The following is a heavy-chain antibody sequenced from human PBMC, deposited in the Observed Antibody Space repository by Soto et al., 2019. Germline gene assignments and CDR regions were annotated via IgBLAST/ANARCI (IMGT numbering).Heavy chain of an antibody. CDR3: AGGSGWISDT. Sequence: VQLVESGGGLVQPGGSLRLSCAASGFTFSPYWMSWVRQAPGKGLEWVAIIKDDGGDELYLEAVRGRFTISRDIAKKSLYLAMDSLRVEDTAVYYCAGGSGWISDTWGQGTLVTVSS. CDR2: IKDDGGDE. J-gene: IGHJ5*02. D-gene: IGHD6-19*01. CDR1: GFTFSPYW. V-gene: IGHV3-7*05.